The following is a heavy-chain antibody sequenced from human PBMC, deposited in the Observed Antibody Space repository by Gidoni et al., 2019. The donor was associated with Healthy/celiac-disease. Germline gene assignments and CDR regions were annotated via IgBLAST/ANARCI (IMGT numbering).Heavy chain of an antibody. CDR3: ARLGRSFIAVAGTGWFDP. CDR2: IYYSGST. D-gene: IGHD6-19*01. Sequence: QLQLQESGPGLVKPSEPLSLTCTVSGGSISSSSYYWGWIRQPPGKGLEWIGSIYYSGSTYYNPSLKSRVTISVDTSKNQFSLKLSSVTAANTAVYYCARLGRSFIAVAGTGWFDPWGQGTLVTVSS. V-gene: IGHV4-39*01. J-gene: IGHJ5*02. CDR1: GGSISSSSYY.